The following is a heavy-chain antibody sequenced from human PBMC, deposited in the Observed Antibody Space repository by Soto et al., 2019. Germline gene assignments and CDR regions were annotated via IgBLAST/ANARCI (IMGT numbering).Heavy chain of an antibody. CDR1: GYTFTSYA. D-gene: IGHD3-22*01. CDR2: INAGNGNT. Sequence: ASVKVSCKASGYTFTSYAMHWVRQAPVQRLEWMGWINAGNGNTKYSQKFQGRVTITRDTSASTAYMELSSLRSEDTAVYYCARSQDYYDSSGYYDWYYFDYWGQGTLVTVSS. V-gene: IGHV1-3*01. CDR3: ARSQDYYDSSGYYDWYYFDY. J-gene: IGHJ4*02.